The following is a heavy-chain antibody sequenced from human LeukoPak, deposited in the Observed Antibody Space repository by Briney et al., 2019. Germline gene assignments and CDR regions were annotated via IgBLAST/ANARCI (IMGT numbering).Heavy chain of an antibody. CDR1: GFIFDYYS. CDR2: VSPDGRTT. V-gene: IGHV3-64*01. CDR3: AREQPAGSTDY. Sequence: PGGSLRLSCAASGFIFDYYSMHWVRQAPGQGLEYVSVVSPDGRTTYYTNSVKGRFTITRDNSKNTIYIQMGSLRDDDTAVYYCAREQPAGSTDYWGQGTLVTVSS. J-gene: IGHJ4*02. D-gene: IGHD2-2*01.